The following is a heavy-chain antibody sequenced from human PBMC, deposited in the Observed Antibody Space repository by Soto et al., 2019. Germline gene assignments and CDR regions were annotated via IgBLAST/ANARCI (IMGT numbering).Heavy chain of an antibody. CDR3: ARDLKYYDFWSGYSPYYYYGMDV. CDR2: ISAYNGNT. J-gene: IGHJ6*02. Sequence: ASVKVSCKASGYTFTSYGISWVRQAPGQGLEWMGWISAYNGNTNYAQKLQGRVTMTTDTSTSTAYMELRSLRSDDTAVYYCARDLKYYDFWSGYSPYYYYGMDVWGQGTTLTVS. D-gene: IGHD3-3*01. V-gene: IGHV1-18*01. CDR1: GYTFTSYG.